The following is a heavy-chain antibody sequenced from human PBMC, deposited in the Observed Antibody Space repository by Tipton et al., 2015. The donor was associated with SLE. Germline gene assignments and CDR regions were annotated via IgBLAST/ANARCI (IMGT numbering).Heavy chain of an antibody. CDR1: GGSISSYY. CDR3: AGRYCSSTSCQRIFDI. V-gene: IGHV4-59*12. CDR2: IYYSGST. J-gene: IGHJ3*02. Sequence: TLSLTCTVSGGSISSYYWSWIRQPPGKGLEWIGYIYYSGSTNYNPSLKSRVTISVDTSKNQFSLKLSSVTAADTAVYYCAGRYCSSTSCQRIFDIWGQGTMVTVSS. D-gene: IGHD2-2*01.